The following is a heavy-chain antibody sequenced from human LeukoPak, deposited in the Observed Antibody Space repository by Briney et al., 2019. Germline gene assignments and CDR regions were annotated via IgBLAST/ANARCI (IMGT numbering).Heavy chain of an antibody. CDR2: ISYDGSNK. CDR1: GFTFSSYA. Sequence: PGGSLRLSCAASGFTFSSYAMHWVRQAPGKGLEWVAVISYDGSNKYYADSVKGRFTISRDNSKNTLYLQMNSLRAEDTAVYYCARDGGSGSSDAIPDYWGQGTLVTVSS. J-gene: IGHJ4*02. CDR3: ARDGGSGSSDAIPDY. V-gene: IGHV3-30*14. D-gene: IGHD3-10*01.